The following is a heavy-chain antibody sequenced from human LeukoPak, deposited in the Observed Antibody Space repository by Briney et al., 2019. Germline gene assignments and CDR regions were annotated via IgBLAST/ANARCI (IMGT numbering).Heavy chain of an antibody. V-gene: IGHV5-51*01. CDR1: GYRFPNYW. J-gene: IGHJ5*02. CDR2: IYPGDSHT. Sequence: GESLQISCKGSGYRFPNYWIGWVRQMPGKGLEWMGIIYPGDSHTRYSPSFQDQVTISVDKSISTAYLQWSSLKASDTAMYYCARGPYAYTSSATLGSYNWFDPWGQGSLVTVSS. CDR3: ARGPYAYTSSATLGSYNWFDP. D-gene: IGHD2-2*02.